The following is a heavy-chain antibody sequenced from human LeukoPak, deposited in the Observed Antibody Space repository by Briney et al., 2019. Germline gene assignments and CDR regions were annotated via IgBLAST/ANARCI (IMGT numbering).Heavy chain of an antibody. J-gene: IGHJ4*02. Sequence: ASVKVSCKASGYTFTSYGISWVRQAPGQGLEWMGWTSAYNGNTNYAQKLQGRVTMTTDTSTSTAYMELRSLRSDDTAVYYCARDRTIGYCSGGSCYFDYWGQGTLVTVSS. CDR1: GYTFTSYG. V-gene: IGHV1-18*01. CDR3: ARDRTIGYCSGGSCYFDY. D-gene: IGHD2-15*01. CDR2: TSAYNGNT.